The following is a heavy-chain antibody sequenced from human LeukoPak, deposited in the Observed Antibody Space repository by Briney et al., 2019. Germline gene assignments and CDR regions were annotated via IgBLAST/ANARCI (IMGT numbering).Heavy chain of an antibody. CDR2: ISYDGSNK. V-gene: IGHV3-30*18. CDR3: AKDLSWYEAYYLDY. J-gene: IGHJ4*02. Sequence: PGGSLRLSCAASGFTFSSYGRHWVRQAPGKGLEWVAVISYDGSNKYYADSVKGRFTISRDNSKNTLYLQMNSLRAEDTAVYYCAKDLSWYEAYYLDYWGQGTLVTVSS. CDR1: GFTFSSYG. D-gene: IGHD6-13*01.